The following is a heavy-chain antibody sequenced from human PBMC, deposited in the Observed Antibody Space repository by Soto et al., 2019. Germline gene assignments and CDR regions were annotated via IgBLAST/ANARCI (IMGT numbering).Heavy chain of an antibody. Sequence: QITLKESGPTLVKPTQTLTLTCTFSGFSLRTSGVGVGWIRQPPGKAPDWLALIYWDDERRYSPSLKNTLTITKDTSKNQVVLRMTNMDPVDTATYYCVRRTTAFDYWGQGILVTVSS. D-gene: IGHD1-1*01. J-gene: IGHJ4*02. V-gene: IGHV2-5*02. CDR2: IYWDDER. CDR1: GFSLRTSGVG. CDR3: VRRTTAFDY.